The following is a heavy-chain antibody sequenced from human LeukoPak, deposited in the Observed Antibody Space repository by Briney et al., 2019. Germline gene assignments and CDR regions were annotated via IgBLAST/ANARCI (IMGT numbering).Heavy chain of an antibody. CDR2: ISAYNGNT. CDR3: ARVPSYCGGDCYSPVDP. J-gene: IGHJ5*02. D-gene: IGHD2-21*01. Sequence: AXVKVSCKASGYTFTSYGISWVRQAPGQGLEWMGWISAYNGNTNYAQKLQGRVTMTTDTSTSTAYMELRSLRSDDTAVYYCARVPSYCGGDCYSPVDPWGQGTLVTVSS. V-gene: IGHV1-18*01. CDR1: GYTFTSYG.